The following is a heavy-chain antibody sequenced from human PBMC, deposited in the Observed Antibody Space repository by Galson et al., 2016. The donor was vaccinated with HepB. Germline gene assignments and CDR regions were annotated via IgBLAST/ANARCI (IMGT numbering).Heavy chain of an antibody. Sequence: SLRLSCAASGFTFSSYTMTWIRQAPGKGLEWVSAISGGGGHTYYADSVKGRFTISRDKSKNTLYLQMNSVRAEDTATYYCAQRPGGYNHGGPFFDFWGRGTQVTVSS. V-gene: IGHV3-23*01. CDR2: ISGGGGHT. CDR3: AQRPGGYNHGGPFFDF. D-gene: IGHD5-18*01. CDR1: GFTFSSYT. J-gene: IGHJ2*01.